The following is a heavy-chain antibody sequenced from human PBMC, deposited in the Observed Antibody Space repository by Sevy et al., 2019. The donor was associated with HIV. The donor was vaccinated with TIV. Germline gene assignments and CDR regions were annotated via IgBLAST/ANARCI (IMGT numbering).Heavy chain of an antibody. CDR3: AGDKGGSTWFLLDP. Sequence: SETLSLTCAVSGGSIRSYYWSWIRQPAGKGLEWIGRIYSGGNTNYNPSLKSRVTMSVETSKNQFSLELRSVTAADTAVYYCAGDKGGSTWFLLDPWGQGRLVTVSS. CDR2: IYSGGNT. J-gene: IGHJ5*02. V-gene: IGHV4-4*07. D-gene: IGHD6-13*01. CDR1: GGSIRSYY.